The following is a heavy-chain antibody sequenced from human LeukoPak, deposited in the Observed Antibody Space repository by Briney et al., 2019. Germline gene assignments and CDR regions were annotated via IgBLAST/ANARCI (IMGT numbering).Heavy chain of an antibody. J-gene: IGHJ3*02. CDR2: IYYSGST. Sequence: PSETLSLTCTVSGGSISSYYWSWIRQPPGKGLEWIGYIYYSGSTNYNPSLKSRVTISVDTSKNQFSLKLSSVTAADTAVYDCARLSSGDAFDIWGQGTMVTVPS. CDR1: GGSISSYY. D-gene: IGHD5/OR15-5a*01. V-gene: IGHV4-59*01. CDR3: ARLSSGDAFDI.